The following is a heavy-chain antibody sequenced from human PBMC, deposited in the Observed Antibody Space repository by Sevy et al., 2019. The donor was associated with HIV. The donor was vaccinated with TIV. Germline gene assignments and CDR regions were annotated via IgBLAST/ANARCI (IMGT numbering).Heavy chain of an antibody. CDR2: PYITETT. V-gene: IGHV3-53*01. Sequence: GGSLRLSCAASGLSVSSNFMSWVRQAPGKGLEWVSVPYITETTYYADSVKGRFTISRDNSKNTLYLQMSSLRAEDTAVYYCARGKHVSGYYGSFDYWGLGTLVTVSS. CDR3: ARGKHVSGYYGSFDY. D-gene: IGHD5-12*01. CDR1: GLSVSSNF. J-gene: IGHJ4*01.